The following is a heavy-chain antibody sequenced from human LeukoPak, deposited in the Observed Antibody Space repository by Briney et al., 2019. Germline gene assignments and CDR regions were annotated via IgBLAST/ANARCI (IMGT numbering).Heavy chain of an antibody. V-gene: IGHV4-4*09. J-gene: IGHJ3*02. CDR3: ARRWYSWHDHAFDI. CDR1: GGSISSYY. CDR2: IYTSGST. Sequence: SETLSLTCNVSGGSISSYYWGWIRQPPGKGLEWIGYIYTSGSTNYNPSLKSRVAISVDTSKNQFSLTLSSETAADTAVYYCARRWYSWHDHAFDIWGQGTMVTVSS. D-gene: IGHD1-1*01.